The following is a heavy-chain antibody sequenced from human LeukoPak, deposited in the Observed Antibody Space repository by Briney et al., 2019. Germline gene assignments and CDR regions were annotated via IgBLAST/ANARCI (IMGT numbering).Heavy chain of an antibody. J-gene: IGHJ6*03. CDR1: GGSISSSSYY. CDR3: ARSSEGRYYYDSSGFSYYYYYMDV. Sequence: PSETLSLTCTVSGGSISSSSYYWGWIRQPPGKGLEWIGSIYYSGSTYYNPSLRSRVTISVDTSKNQFSLKLSSVTAADTTVYYCARSSEGRYYYDSSGFSYYYYYMDVWGKGTTVTISS. V-gene: IGHV4-39*07. D-gene: IGHD3-22*01. CDR2: IYYSGST.